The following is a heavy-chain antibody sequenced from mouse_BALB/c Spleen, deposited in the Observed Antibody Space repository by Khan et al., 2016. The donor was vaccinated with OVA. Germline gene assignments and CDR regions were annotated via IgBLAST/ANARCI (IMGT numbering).Heavy chain of an antibody. CDR1: GDSITSGY. V-gene: IGHV3-8*02. CDR2: IIYTGYT. CDR3: ARSTYSYAFVY. D-gene: IGHD2-12*01. Sequence: EVKLLESGPSLVKPSQTLSLTCSVTGDSITSGYWNWIRKFPGNKLEYMGYIIYTGYTNYNPSLKSRLSITRHTSKNPYYLQLNSVTDEDTATYYGARSTYSYAFVYWGQGTLVTVSA. J-gene: IGHJ3*01.